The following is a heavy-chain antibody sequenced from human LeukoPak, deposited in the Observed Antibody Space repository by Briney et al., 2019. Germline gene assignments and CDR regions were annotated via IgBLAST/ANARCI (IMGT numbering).Heavy chain of an antibody. CDR2: IYPGDSDT. V-gene: IGHV5-51*01. CDR1: GYRFTDYW. CDR3: ARTTMVRGVITWFDP. Sequence: GESLKISCQGSGYRFTDYWIGWVRQMPGKGLEWMGIIYPGDSDTRYSPSFQGQVTISADKSINTAYLQWSSLKASDTAMYYCARTTMVRGVITWFDPWGQGTLVTVSS. D-gene: IGHD3-10*01. J-gene: IGHJ5*02.